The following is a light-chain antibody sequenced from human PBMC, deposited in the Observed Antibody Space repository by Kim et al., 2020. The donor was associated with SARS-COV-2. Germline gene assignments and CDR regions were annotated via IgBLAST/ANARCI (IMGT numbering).Light chain of an antibody. CDR3: QKYGSVPWT. J-gene: IGKJ1*01. V-gene: IGKV1-27*01. CDR2: AAS. Sequence: DTQMTQSPSSLSASVGDGVTITCRASQDIRNSLAWYQQKPGKVPKLLISAASALQSGVPSRFSGSGSGTDFTLTISSLQPEDVATYYCQKYGSVPWTFGQGTKVDIK. CDR1: QDIRNS.